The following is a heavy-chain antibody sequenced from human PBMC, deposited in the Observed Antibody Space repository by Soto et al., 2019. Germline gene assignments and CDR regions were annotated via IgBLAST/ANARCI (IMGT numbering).Heavy chain of an antibody. V-gene: IGHV3-21*01. D-gene: IGHD6-19*01. J-gene: IGHJ4*02. CDR2: ISSSSSYI. CDR1: GFTFSSYS. CDR3: ARDKEGSDSSGFDY. Sequence: GGSLRLSCAASGFTFSSYSMNWVRQAPGKGLEWVSSISSSSSYIYYADSVKGRFTISRDNAKNSLYLQMNSLRAEDTAVYYCARDKEGSDSSGFDYWGQGTLVTVSS.